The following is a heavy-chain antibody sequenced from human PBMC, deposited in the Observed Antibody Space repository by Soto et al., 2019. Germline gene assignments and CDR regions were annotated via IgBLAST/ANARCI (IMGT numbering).Heavy chain of an antibody. CDR3: ARGSWDDVSGHYYMDV. Sequence: QVQLQQSSPGLVKPSQALSLTCDISGDSVSSNSAGWNWIRQTPSRGLEWLGRTYYKSKWYYTYAASVKSRITVSPDTSKNHFSLQLTSVTPEDTAVYYCARGSWDDVSGHYYMDVWDKGTTVTVSS. V-gene: IGHV6-1*01. CDR1: GDSVSSNSAG. J-gene: IGHJ6*03. CDR2: TYYKSKWYY. D-gene: IGHD1-1*01.